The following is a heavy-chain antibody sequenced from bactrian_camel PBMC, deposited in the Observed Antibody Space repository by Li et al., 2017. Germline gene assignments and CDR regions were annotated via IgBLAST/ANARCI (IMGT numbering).Heavy chain of an antibody. V-gene: IGHV3S31*01. CDR2: IDRDGGNI. Sequence: DVQLVESGGGLVQPGGSLRLSCTASGFTFSSYSMSWVRQTPGNHEVELVSGIDRDGGNIFYANSVKGRFTVSRDNAKNVLYLQLNSLKTEDTGMYYCRRGYIGVADELARGPGTQVTVS. J-gene: IGHJ4*01. CDR1: GFTFSSYS. CDR3: RRGYIGVADELA. D-gene: IGHD5*01.